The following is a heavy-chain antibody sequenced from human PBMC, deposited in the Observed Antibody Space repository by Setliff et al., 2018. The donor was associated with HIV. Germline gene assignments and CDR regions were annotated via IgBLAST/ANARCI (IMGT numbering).Heavy chain of an antibody. CDR1: GGSVSSSNW. Sequence: PSETLSLTCAVSGGSVSSSNWWSWVSQPQGKGLEWIGENSQSGSTNYNPSLKSRVTISVDKSKNQSSLKLSSVTAADTAVYYCARGPARAVARPGWLDPWGQGTLVTVSS. CDR2: NSQSGST. D-gene: IGHD6-19*01. J-gene: IGHJ5*02. CDR3: ARGPARAVARPGWLDP. V-gene: IGHV4-4*02.